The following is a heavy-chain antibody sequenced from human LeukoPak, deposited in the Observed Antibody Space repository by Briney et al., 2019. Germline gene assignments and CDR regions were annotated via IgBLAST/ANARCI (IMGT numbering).Heavy chain of an antibody. CDR2: ISINSGGT. CDR3: AKDSGRWLLGAFDI. J-gene: IGHJ3*02. D-gene: IGHD3-10*01. CDR1: GFTFSSYA. V-gene: IGHV3-23*01. Sequence: GGSLRLSCAASGFTFSSYAMTWVRQAPGKGLEWVSSISINSGGTSYADSVKGRFTISRDNSKNTLYLQMNSLRAEDTAVYYCAKDSGRWLLGAFDIWGQGTMVTVSS.